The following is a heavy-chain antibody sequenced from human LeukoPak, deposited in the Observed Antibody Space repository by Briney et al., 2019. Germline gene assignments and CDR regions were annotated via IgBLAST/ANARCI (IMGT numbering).Heavy chain of an antibody. CDR3: AKGVHVLLWFGDQLTNYFDY. Sequence: PGGSLRLSCAASGFTFDDYAMHWVRQAPGKGLEWVSGISWNSGSIGYADSVKGRFTISRDNAKNSLYLQMNSLRAEDTALYYCAKGVHVLLWFGDQLTNYFDYWGQGTLVTVSS. D-gene: IGHD3-10*01. J-gene: IGHJ4*02. CDR1: GFTFDDYA. V-gene: IGHV3-9*01. CDR2: ISWNSGSI.